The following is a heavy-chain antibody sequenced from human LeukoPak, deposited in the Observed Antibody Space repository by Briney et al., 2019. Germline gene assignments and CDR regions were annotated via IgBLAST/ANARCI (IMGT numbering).Heavy chain of an antibody. Sequence: SYISSSSSTIYYADSVKGRFTISRDNAKNSLYLQMNSLRAEDTAVYYCARDSRHYYAHDVWGQGTTVTVSS. CDR2: ISSSSSTI. CDR3: ARDSRHYYAHDV. J-gene: IGHJ6*02. D-gene: IGHD3-10*01. V-gene: IGHV3-48*01.